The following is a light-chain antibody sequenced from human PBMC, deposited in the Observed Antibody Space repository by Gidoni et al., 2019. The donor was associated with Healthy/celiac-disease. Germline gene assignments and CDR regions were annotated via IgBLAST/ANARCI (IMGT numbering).Light chain of an antibody. CDR2: LGS. Sequence: DIVRTQSPHSLPVTPGEPASISCRSSQSLLHSNGYNYLDWYLQKPGQSPQLLIYLGSNRASGVPDRFSGSGSGTDFTLKISRVEAEDVGVYYCMQALQTRTFGGGTKVEIK. V-gene: IGKV2-28*01. CDR1: QSLLHSNGYNY. CDR3: MQALQTRT. J-gene: IGKJ4*01.